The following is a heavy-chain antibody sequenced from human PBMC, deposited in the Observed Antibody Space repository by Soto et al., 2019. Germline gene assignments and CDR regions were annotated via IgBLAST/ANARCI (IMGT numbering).Heavy chain of an antibody. J-gene: IGHJ5*02. Sequence: QVQLVQSGAEVKKPGSSVKVSCKASGGTFSSYAISWVRQAPGQGLEWMGGIIPIYGTANYAQKYQVRVTITADKTTSKAYMELSSLRSEDADVYYCASWAAAGTGIDPWGQGTLVTVSS. D-gene: IGHD6-13*01. CDR1: GGTFSSYA. CDR3: ASWAAAGTGIDP. V-gene: IGHV1-69*14. CDR2: IIPIYGTA.